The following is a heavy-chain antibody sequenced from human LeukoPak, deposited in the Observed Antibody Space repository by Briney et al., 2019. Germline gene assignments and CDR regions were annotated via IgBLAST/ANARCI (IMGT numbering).Heavy chain of an antibody. D-gene: IGHD5-12*01. V-gene: IGHV1-18*01. Sequence: ASVKVSCKASGYTFTSYGISWVRQAPGQGLEWMGWISAYNGNTNYAQKLQGRVTMTTDTSTSTAYMELRRLRSDDTAVYYCARDSYVVATLRHFDYWGQGTLVTVSS. CDR2: ISAYNGNT. J-gene: IGHJ4*02. CDR1: GYTFTSYG. CDR3: ARDSYVVATLRHFDY.